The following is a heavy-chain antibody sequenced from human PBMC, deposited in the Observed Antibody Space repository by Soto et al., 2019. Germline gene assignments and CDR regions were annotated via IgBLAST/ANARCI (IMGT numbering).Heavy chain of an antibody. J-gene: IGHJ6*02. D-gene: IGHD4-17*01. CDR3: ARSPSVPYYHHGLDV. Sequence: ASEKVSCKASGYTFPSYDIRWVRKAPGQGIEWMGWNSTYNGDAKYAQKLQGRVTMTTDTSTSTAFMELGSLTSDDTAVYYCARSPSVPYYHHGLDVCGQGTTVTLS. CDR2: NSTYNGDA. V-gene: IGHV1-18*01. CDR1: GYTFPSYD.